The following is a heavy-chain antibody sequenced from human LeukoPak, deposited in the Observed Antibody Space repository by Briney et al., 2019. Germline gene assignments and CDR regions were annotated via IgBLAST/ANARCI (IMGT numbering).Heavy chain of an antibody. CDR3: ARDREAAGLDY. D-gene: IGHD6-13*01. CDR2: IYHSGST. V-gene: IGHV4-4*02. J-gene: IGHJ4*02. Sequence: SETLSLTCAVSGGSTSSSNWWSWVRQPPGKGLEWIGEIYHSGSTNYNPSLKSRVTISVDKSENQFSLKLSSVTAADTAVYYCARDREAAGLDYWGQGTLVTVSS. CDR1: GGSTSSSNW.